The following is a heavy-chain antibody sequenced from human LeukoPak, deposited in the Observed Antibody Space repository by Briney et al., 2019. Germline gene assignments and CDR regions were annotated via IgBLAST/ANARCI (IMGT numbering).Heavy chain of an antibody. V-gene: IGHV3-74*01. CDR2: INGDGSTT. CDR3: ARGQQWLGDYYYYYMDV. D-gene: IGHD6-19*01. J-gene: IGHJ6*03. CDR1: GFAFNKYW. Sequence: EGSLRLSCAASGFAFNKYWMHWVRQAPGKGLVWVSRINGDGSTTSYADSVKGGFTISRDNAKNSLYLQMNSLRAEDTAVYYCARGQQWLGDYYYYYMDVWGKGTTVTVSS.